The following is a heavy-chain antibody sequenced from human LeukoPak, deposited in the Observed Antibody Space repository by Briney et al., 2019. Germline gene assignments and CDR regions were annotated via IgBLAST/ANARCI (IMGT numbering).Heavy chain of an antibody. CDR3: AREGYYYDSSGYYYFDY. V-gene: IGHV3-30-3*01. CDR2: ISYDGSNK. Sequence: GGSLRLSCAASGFTFSSFAMNWVRQAPGKGQGWEAVISYDGSNKYYADSVKGRFTISRDNSKNTLYLQMNSLRAEDTAVYYCAREGYYYDSSGYYYFDYWGQGTLVTVSS. CDR1: GFTFSSFA. D-gene: IGHD3-22*01. J-gene: IGHJ4*02.